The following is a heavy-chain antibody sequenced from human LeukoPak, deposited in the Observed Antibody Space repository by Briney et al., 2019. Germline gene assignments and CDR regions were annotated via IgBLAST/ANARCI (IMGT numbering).Heavy chain of an antibody. CDR1: GYSFTDYF. D-gene: IGHD2-15*01. J-gene: IGHJ3*02. V-gene: IGHV1-18*01. CDR2: ISCKNDYT. CDR3: ARRRPHMLSGGYAFDI. Sequence: ASVTVSCKASGYSFTDYFISWVRQAPGQGLEWMGWISCKNDYTNYARRFQGRVTVTTDTSTSTAYMELRSLRSDDTAVYFCARRRPHMLSGGYAFDIWGQGTMVTVSS.